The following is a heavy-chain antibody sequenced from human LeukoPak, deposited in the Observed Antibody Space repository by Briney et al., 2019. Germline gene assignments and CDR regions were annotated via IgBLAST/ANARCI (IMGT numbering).Heavy chain of an antibody. CDR1: GGSISSSSYY. CDR3: ARWTLGNDAFDI. Sequence: PSETLSLTCTVSGGSISSSSYYWGWIRQPPGKGLEWIGNIYYSGSTYYNPSLKSRVTISVDTSKNQFSLKLSSVTAADTAVYYCARWTLGNDAFDIWGQGTMVTVSS. D-gene: IGHD7-27*01. J-gene: IGHJ3*02. V-gene: IGHV4-39*07. CDR2: IYYSGST.